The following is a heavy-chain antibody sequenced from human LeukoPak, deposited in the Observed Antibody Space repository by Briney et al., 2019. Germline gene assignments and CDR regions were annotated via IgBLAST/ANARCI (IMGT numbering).Heavy chain of an antibody. CDR2: IYSGGST. V-gene: IGHV3-53*01. CDR1: GFTVSSNY. J-gene: IGHJ5*02. Sequence: GGSLRLSCAASGFTVSSNYMSWVRQAPGKGLEWASVIYSGGSTYYADSVKGRFTISRDNSKNTLYLQMNSLRAEDTAVYYCARVYGIAAPRGWFDPWGQGTLVTVSS. D-gene: IGHD6-6*01. CDR3: ARVYGIAAPRGWFDP.